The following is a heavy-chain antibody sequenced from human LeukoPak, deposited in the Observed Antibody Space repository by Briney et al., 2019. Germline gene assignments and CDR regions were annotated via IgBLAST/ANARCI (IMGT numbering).Heavy chain of an antibody. CDR2: IYSGGST. V-gene: IGHV3-53*01. CDR1: GFTVSSNY. CDR3: ARAAYCGGDCYSYDY. J-gene: IGHJ4*02. D-gene: IGHD2-21*02. Sequence: GGSLRLSCAASGFTVSSNYMSWVRQAPGKGLEWVSVIYSGGSTYYADSVKGRFTISRDNSKSTLYLQMNSLRAEDTAVYYCARAAYCGGDCYSYDYWGQGTLVTVSS.